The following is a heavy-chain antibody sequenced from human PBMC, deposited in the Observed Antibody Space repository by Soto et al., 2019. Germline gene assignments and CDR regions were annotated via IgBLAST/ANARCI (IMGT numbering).Heavy chain of an antibody. J-gene: IGHJ6*02. CDR2: ISAYNGNT. V-gene: IGHV1-18*01. Sequence: ASVKVSCKASGYTFTSYGISWVRQAPGQGLEWMGWISAYNGNTNYAQKLQGRVTMTTDTSTSTAYMELRSLRSDDTAVYYCAIVLAAAGYSYGKDVWRQATTVTGS. CDR1: GYTFTSYG. CDR3: AIVLAAAGYSYGKDV. D-gene: IGHD6-13*01.